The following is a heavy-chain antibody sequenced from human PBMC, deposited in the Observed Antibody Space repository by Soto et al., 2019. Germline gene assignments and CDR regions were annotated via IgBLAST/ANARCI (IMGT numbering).Heavy chain of an antibody. CDR1: GFTFSNYW. CDR3: LGSGYSSY. V-gene: IGHV3-7*05. CDR2: INQDGSEK. J-gene: IGHJ4*02. Sequence: GGSLRLSCAASGFTFSNYWMNWVRQAPGKGLEWVANINQDGSEKYYVDSVKGRFTVYRDNAKNSLFLQMNSLRAEDTAVYYCLGSGYSSYWGQGALVTVSS. D-gene: IGHD3-22*01.